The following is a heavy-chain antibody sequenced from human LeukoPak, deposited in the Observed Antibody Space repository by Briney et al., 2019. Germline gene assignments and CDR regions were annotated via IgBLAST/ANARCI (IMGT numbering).Heavy chain of an antibody. CDR2: ISTFSGDT. D-gene: IGHD2-2*01. CDR1: GYSFLNFG. CDR3: TRDFDNPENSCPSTSCIDV. J-gene: IGHJ6*02. Sequence: GAAVKVTCKASGYSFLNFGISWVRQAPGQGLEWMGWISTFSGDTIYAQQFQGRLTMTTDTSTTTAYMELTSLRYDDTAVYYCTRDFDNPENSCPSTSCIDVWGQGTTVTVSS. V-gene: IGHV1-18*01.